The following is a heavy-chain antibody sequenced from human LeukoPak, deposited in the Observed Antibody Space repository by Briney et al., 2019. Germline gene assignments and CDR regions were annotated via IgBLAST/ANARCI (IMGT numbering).Heavy chain of an antibody. V-gene: IGHV1-69*13. CDR2: IIPIFGTA. Sequence: SVKVSCKASGGTFSSYAISWVRQAPGQGLEWMGGIIPIFGTANYAQKFQGRVTITADESTSTAYMELSSLRSEDTAVYYCARARLDTAMERPVTAFDIWGQGTMVTVSS. CDR3: ARARLDTAMERPVTAFDI. J-gene: IGHJ3*02. CDR1: GGTFSSYA. D-gene: IGHD5-18*01.